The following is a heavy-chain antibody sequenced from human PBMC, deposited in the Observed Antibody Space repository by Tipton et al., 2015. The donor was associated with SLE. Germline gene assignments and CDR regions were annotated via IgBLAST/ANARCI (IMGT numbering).Heavy chain of an antibody. V-gene: IGHV3-23*01. Sequence: SLRLSCAASGFTFSISAMSWVRQAPGKGLEWVSAITGSGDRTYYIDSVKGRFTISRDNSKNSLYLQMSGLRAEDTAVYYCARSPVDYWNGYSAWGPGTLVTVSS. CDR3: ARSPVDYWNGYSA. CDR2: ITGSGDRT. J-gene: IGHJ4*02. D-gene: IGHD3-3*01. CDR1: GFTFSISA.